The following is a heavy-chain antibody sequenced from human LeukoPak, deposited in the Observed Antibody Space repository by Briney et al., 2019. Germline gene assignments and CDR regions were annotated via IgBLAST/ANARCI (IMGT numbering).Heavy chain of an antibody. Sequence: GGSLRLSCAASGFTFSSYTMSWVRQAPGKGLKWDSAISASGGSTYYADSVKGRFTISRDNSKNTLYLQMNSLRAEDTAVYYCAKGIWSGYRWYFDYWGQGTLVTVSS. CDR3: AKGIWSGYRWYFDY. CDR1: GFTFSSYT. CDR2: ISASGGST. D-gene: IGHD3-3*01. J-gene: IGHJ4*02. V-gene: IGHV3-23*01.